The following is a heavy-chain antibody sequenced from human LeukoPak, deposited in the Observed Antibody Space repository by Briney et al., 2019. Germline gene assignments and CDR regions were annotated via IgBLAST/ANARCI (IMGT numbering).Heavy chain of an antibody. CDR1: GFTFSSYA. J-gene: IGHJ4*02. CDR3: AKDSARYCSSTSCPHFDY. D-gene: IGHD2-2*01. V-gene: IGHV3-23*01. Sequence: GGSLRLSCAASGFTFSSYAMSWVRQAPGKGLEWVSAISGSGGSTYYADSVKGRFTISRGNSKNTLYLQMNSLRAEDTAVYYCAKDSARYCSSTSCPHFDYWGQGTLVTVSS. CDR2: ISGSGGST.